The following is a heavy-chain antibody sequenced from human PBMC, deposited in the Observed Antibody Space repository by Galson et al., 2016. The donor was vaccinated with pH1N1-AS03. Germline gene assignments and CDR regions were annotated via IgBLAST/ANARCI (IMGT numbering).Heavy chain of an antibody. J-gene: IGHJ6*02. V-gene: IGHV1-3*01. CDR3: ARDRGSGYDLFDYYYGMDV. CDR2: INAGKGNT. Sequence: SVKVSCKASGYTFTSYAMHWVRQAPGQRLEWMGWINAGKGNTKYSQKFQGRGTITRATSASTAYMELSSLRAEDTAVYYCARDRGSGYDLFDYYYGMDVWGQGTTVTVSS. CDR1: GYTFTSYA. D-gene: IGHD5-12*01.